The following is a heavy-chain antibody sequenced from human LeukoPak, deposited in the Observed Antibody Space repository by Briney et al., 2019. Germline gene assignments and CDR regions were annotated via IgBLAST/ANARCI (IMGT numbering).Heavy chain of an antibody. J-gene: IGHJ4*02. CDR1: GFTFSSYA. D-gene: IGHD6-19*01. Sequence: PGGSLRLSCAASGFTFSSYAMSWVRQAPGKGLEWVSAISGSGGSTYYPDSVKGRFTISRDNSKNTLYLQMNSLRAEDTAVYYCAKGSAVTPGYFNYWGQGTLVTVSS. V-gene: IGHV3-23*01. CDR2: ISGSGGST. CDR3: AKGSAVTPGYFNY.